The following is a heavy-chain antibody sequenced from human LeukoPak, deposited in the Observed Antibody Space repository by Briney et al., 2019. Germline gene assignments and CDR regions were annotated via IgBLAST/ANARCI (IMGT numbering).Heavy chain of an antibody. Sequence: PSETLSLTCTVSGGSISSYYWSWIRQPPGKGLEWIGYIYYSGSTNYNPSLKSRVTISVDTSKNQFSPKLSSVTAADTAVYYCARGLRFLEWLTQDYWGQGTLVTVSS. V-gene: IGHV4-59*01. J-gene: IGHJ4*02. D-gene: IGHD3-3*01. CDR2: IYYSGST. CDR1: GGSISSYY. CDR3: ARGLRFLEWLTQDY.